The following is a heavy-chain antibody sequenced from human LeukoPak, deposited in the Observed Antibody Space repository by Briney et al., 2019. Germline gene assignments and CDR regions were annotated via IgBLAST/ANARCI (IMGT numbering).Heavy chain of an antibody. J-gene: IGHJ4*02. CDR1: GFTFSSYS. V-gene: IGHV3-21*01. CDR3: ARGPNPAYFDY. Sequence: GGSLRLSCAASGFTFSSYSMNWVRQAPGKGLEWVSSISSSSSYIYYADSVKGRFTISGDNAKNSLYLQMNSLRAEDTAVYYCARGPNPAYFDYWGQGTLVTVSS. CDR2: ISSSSSYI. D-gene: IGHD4/OR15-4a*01.